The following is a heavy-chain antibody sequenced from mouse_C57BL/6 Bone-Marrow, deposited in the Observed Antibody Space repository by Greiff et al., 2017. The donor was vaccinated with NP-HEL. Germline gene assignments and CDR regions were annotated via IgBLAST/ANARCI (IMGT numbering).Heavy chain of an antibody. Sequence: EVQVVESGPGLVKPSQSLSLTCSVTGYSITSGYYWNWIRQFPGNKLEWMGYISYDGSNNYNPSLKNRISITRDTSKNQFFLKLNSVTTEDTATYYCAKENYYYGSSFAWFAYWGQGTVVTVSA. V-gene: IGHV3-6*01. CDR2: ISYDGSN. D-gene: IGHD1-1*01. J-gene: IGHJ3*01. CDR1: GYSITSGYY. CDR3: AKENYYYGSSFAWFAY.